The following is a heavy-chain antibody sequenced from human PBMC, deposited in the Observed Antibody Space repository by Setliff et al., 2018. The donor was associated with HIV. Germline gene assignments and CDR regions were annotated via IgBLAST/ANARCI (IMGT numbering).Heavy chain of an antibody. CDR2: VHHTGYL. J-gene: IGHJ4*02. V-gene: IGHV4-39*07. D-gene: IGHD4-17*01. Sequence: SETLSLTCTVSGGSISSSSYFWNWIRQSPGKGLEWIAEVHHTGYLNYNPSLKSRVTISRDPSTKQFSLKMTSMTAADTAVYYCAAFFVTPLMTQDFWGQGTLVTV. CDR3: AAFFVTPLMTQDF. CDR1: GGSISSSSYF.